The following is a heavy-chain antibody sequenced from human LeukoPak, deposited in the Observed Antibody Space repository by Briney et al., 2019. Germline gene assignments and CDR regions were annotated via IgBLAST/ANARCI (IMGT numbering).Heavy chain of an antibody. CDR1: EYTFTSYY. CDR3: ARSYSSGHGGFFDY. CDR2: INPSSGST. J-gene: IGHJ4*02. Sequence: ASVKVSCKASEYTFTSYYMHWVRQAPGQGLEWMGIINPSSGSTNYAQKFQGRVTMTRDTSTSTVYMELSSLRPEDTAVYYCARSYSSGHGGFFDYWGQGTLVTVSS. D-gene: IGHD6-19*01. V-gene: IGHV1-46*01.